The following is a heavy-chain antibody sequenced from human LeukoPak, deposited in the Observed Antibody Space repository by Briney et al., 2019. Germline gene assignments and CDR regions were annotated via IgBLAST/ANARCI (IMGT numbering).Heavy chain of an antibody. D-gene: IGHD6-19*01. CDR2: TYYRSKWSN. V-gene: IGHV6-1*01. CDR1: GDSVSSNSAT. CDR3: ARGDQWLET. Sequence: PSQTLSLTCAISGDSVSSNSATCNWIRQSPSRGLEWLGRTYYRSKWSNNYAVSVKSRITINSDTSKNQFSLHLNSVTPEDTAVYYCARGDQWLETWGQGTLVTVSS. J-gene: IGHJ5*02.